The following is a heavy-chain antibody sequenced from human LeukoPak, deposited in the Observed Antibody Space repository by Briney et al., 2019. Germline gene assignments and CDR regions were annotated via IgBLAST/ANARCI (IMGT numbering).Heavy chain of an antibody. D-gene: IGHD6-13*01. CDR2: IYYSGST. CDR1: SGSISTYY. CDR3: ARSFHSSSWYFDY. J-gene: IGHJ4*02. Sequence: SETLSLTCTVSSGSISTYYWSWIRQPPGKGLEWIGYIYYSGSTNYNPSLNSRVTIPVDTSKNQFSLKLSSVTAADTAVYYCARSFHSSSWYFDYWGQGTLVTVSS. V-gene: IGHV4-59*08.